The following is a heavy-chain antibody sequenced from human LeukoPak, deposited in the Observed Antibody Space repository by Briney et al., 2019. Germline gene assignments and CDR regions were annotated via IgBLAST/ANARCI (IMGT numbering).Heavy chain of an antibody. Sequence: ASVKVSCKASGYTFTSYGISWVRQAPGQGLEWMGWISAYNGDTHYAQKLQGRVTMTTDTSTSTAYMELRSLRSDDTAVYYCARDPSNTSGYQIYFDYWGQGTLVTVSS. D-gene: IGHD3-3*01. J-gene: IGHJ4*02. CDR1: GYTFTSYG. CDR2: ISAYNGDT. CDR3: ARDPSNTSGYQIYFDY. V-gene: IGHV1-18*01.